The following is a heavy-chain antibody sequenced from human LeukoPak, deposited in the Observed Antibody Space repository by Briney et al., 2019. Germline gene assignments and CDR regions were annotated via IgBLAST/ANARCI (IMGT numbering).Heavy chain of an antibody. CDR2: IWDDGTNE. J-gene: IGHJ4*02. D-gene: IGHD3-10*01. Sequence: KPGGSLRLSCAASGFTFSSFGMHWVRQAPGKGLEWVAVIWDDGTNEYYADSVEGRFTISRDNSKNTLYLQMNSLTAEDTAVYYCVRDSGSGPTDCWGQGTLVTVSS. CDR3: VRDSGSGPTDC. CDR1: GFTFSSFG. V-gene: IGHV3-33*01.